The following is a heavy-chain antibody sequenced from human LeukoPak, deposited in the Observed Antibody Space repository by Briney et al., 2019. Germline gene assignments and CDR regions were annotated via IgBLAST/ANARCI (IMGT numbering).Heavy chain of an antibody. CDR1: GFTFDDYG. D-gene: IGHD1-7*01. CDR3: AKNQYRTGTFDAFDI. V-gene: IGHV3-23*01. CDR2: ISGSGGST. Sequence: GGSLRLSCAASGFTFDDYGMSWVRQAPGKGLEWVSAISGSGGSTYYADSVKGRFTISRDNSKNTLYLQMNSLRAEDTAVYYCAKNQYRTGTFDAFDIWGQGTMVTVSS. J-gene: IGHJ3*02.